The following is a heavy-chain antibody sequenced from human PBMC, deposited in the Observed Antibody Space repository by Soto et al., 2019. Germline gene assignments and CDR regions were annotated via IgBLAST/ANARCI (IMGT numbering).Heavy chain of an antibody. CDR3: ARAQDCGGDCYWSRWYFDL. CDR1: GGTFSSYA. D-gene: IGHD2-21*02. V-gene: IGHV1-69*06. Sequence: SVKVSCKASGGTFSSYAISWVRQAPGQGLEWMGGIIPIFGTANYAQKFQGRVTITADKSTSTAYMELSSLRSEDTAVYYCARAQDCGGDCYWSRWYFDLWGRGTLVTVSS. J-gene: IGHJ2*01. CDR2: IIPIFGTA.